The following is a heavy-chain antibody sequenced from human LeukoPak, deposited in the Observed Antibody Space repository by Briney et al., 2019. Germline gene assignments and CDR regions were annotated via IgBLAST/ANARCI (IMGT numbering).Heavy chain of an antibody. V-gene: IGHV3-48*03. CDR1: GSTFSSYE. J-gene: IGHJ4*02. Sequence: SGGSLRLSCAASGSTFSSYEMNWVRQAPGKGLEWVSYISSSGSTIYYADSVKGRFTISRDNAKNSLYLQMNSLRAEDTAVYYCARATARGYDFWSGYQTYFDYWGQGTLVTVSS. D-gene: IGHD3-3*01. CDR2: ISSSGSTI. CDR3: ARATARGYDFWSGYQTYFDY.